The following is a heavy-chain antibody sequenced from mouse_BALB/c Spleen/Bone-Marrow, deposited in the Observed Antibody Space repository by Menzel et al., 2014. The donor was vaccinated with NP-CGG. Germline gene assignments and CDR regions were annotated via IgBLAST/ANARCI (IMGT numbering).Heavy chain of an antibody. Sequence: EVQLVESGGGLVKPGGSLKLSCAASGFTFSSYTMSWVRQTPEKRLEWVATTSSGGSYTYYPDSVKGRFTISRDNAKNTLYLQMSSLKSEDTAMYYCTGDDYDGAWFAYWGQGTLVTVSA. D-gene: IGHD2-4*01. CDR2: TSSGGSYT. CDR1: GFTFSSYT. CDR3: TGDDYDGAWFAY. J-gene: IGHJ3*01. V-gene: IGHV5-6-4*01.